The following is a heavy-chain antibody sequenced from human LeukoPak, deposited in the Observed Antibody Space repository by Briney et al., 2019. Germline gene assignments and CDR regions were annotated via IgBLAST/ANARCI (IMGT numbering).Heavy chain of an antibody. CDR3: ARVEGAAGRIDY. J-gene: IGHJ4*02. CDR1: GYTFTIYY. Sequence: SVKVSCKASGYTFTIYYMHWVRQAPGQGLEWMGIINPSGGSTSYAQKFQGRVTMTRDTSTSTVYMELSSLRSEDTAVYYCARVEGAAGRIDYWGQGTLVTVSS. CDR2: INPSGGST. D-gene: IGHD6-13*01. V-gene: IGHV1-46*01.